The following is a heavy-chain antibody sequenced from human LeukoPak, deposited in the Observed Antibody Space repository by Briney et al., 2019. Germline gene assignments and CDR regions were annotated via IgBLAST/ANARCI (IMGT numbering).Heavy chain of an antibody. J-gene: IGHJ4*02. Sequence: GGSLRLSCAASGFTFSSYGMHWVRQAPGKGLEWVAVISYDGSNKYYADSVKGRFTISRDNAKNSLYLQMSSLRADDSAVYYCARAWDGYSYGYYYWGQGTLVTVSS. CDR3: ARAWDGYSYGYYY. V-gene: IGHV3-30*03. CDR1: GFTFSSYG. D-gene: IGHD5-18*01. CDR2: ISYDGSNK.